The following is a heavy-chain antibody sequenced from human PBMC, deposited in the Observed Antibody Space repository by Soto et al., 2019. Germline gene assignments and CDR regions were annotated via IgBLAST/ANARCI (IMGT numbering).Heavy chain of an antibody. CDR1: GGSISSYY. D-gene: IGHD2-15*01. CDR2: IYYSGST. CDR3: ARDHRAVGSLLYYYGMDV. J-gene: IGHJ6*02. V-gene: IGHV4-59*12. Sequence: SETLSLTCTVSGGSISSYYWSWIRQPPGKGLEWIGYIYYSGSTYYNPSLKSRVTISVDTSKNQFSLKLSSVTAADTAVYYCARDHRAVGSLLYYYGMDVWGQGTTVTVSS.